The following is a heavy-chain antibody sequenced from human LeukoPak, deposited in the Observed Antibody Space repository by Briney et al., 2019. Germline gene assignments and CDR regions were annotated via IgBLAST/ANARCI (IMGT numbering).Heavy chain of an antibody. J-gene: IGHJ6*03. CDR3: ARVGLGATDYYYYYMDV. Sequence: SVKVSCKASGGTFSSYAISWMRQAPGQGLEWMGGIIPIFGTANYAQKFQGRVTITADKSTSTAYMELSSLRSEDTAVYYCARVGLGATDYYYYYMDVWGKGTTVTVSS. CDR1: GGTFSSYA. CDR2: IIPIFGTA. D-gene: IGHD1-26*01. V-gene: IGHV1-69*06.